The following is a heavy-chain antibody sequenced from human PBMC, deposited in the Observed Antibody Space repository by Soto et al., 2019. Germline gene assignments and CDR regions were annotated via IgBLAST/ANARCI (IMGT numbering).Heavy chain of an antibody. CDR2: ISYDGSNK. D-gene: IGHD3-16*02. Sequence: GGSLRLSCAASGFTFSSYGMHWVRQAPGKGLEWVAVISYDGSNKYYADSVKGRFTISRDNFKNTLYLQMNSLRAEDKAVYYCAKETTSIMITFGGVISYYGMDVWGQGTTVTVSS. V-gene: IGHV3-30*18. CDR3: AKETTSIMITFGGVISYYGMDV. J-gene: IGHJ6*02. CDR1: GFTFSSYG.